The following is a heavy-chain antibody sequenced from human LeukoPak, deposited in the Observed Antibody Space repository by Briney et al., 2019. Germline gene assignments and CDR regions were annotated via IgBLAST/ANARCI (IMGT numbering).Heavy chain of an antibody. J-gene: IGHJ4*02. Sequence: GASVKVSCKASGYTFTSSYINWVRQAPGQRLEWMGWISAYNGRTNYAQKFQGRVTMTTDSSTSTAYMDLTRLRSDDTAVYYCARGGTYYPCIDYWGQGTLVTVSS. CDR3: ARGGTYYPCIDY. CDR2: ISAYNGRT. CDR1: GYTFTSSY. V-gene: IGHV1-18*01. D-gene: IGHD1-26*01.